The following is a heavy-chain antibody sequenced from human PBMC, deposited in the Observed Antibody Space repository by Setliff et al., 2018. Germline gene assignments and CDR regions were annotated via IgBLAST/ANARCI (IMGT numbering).Heavy chain of an antibody. V-gene: IGHV1-2*06. CDR2: INPNSGGT. D-gene: IGHD3-22*01. J-gene: IGHJ4*02. CDR1: GYTFTGYY. Sequence: ASVKVSCKASGYTFTGYYMHWVRQAPGQGLEWMGRINPNSGGTNYAQKFQGRVTMTSDTSASTAYMELNSLRSEDTALYYCARGGGVNDDNSGFYRSFDYWGQGTLVTVSS. CDR3: ARGGGVNDDNSGFYRSFDY.